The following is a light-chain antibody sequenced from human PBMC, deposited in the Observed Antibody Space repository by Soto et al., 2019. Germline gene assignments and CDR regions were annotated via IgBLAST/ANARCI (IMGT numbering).Light chain of an antibody. CDR2: DAS. CDR3: HHYGSSPLT. CDR1: QSVSID. J-gene: IGKJ5*01. Sequence: EIVLTQSPATLSLSPGERATLSCRASQSVSIDLAWYQQKPGQAPRLLIYDASNRAAGIAARFSGGGSGTDFTLTISSPEPEDFAVYYCHHYGSSPLTFGQGTRLEIK. V-gene: IGKV3-11*01.